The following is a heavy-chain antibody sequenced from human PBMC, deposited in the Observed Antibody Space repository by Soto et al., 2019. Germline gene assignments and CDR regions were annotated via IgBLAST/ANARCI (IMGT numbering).Heavy chain of an antibody. CDR2: IIPMFGTA. D-gene: IGHD3-22*01. Sequence: QVQLVQSGAEVKKPGSSVKVSCKASGNTFSSYAINWVRQAPGQGLEWMGGIIPMFGTANYAQKFKGRVTITAGESTSTVYMELSSLRSEDTAVYYCARVGPAHYYDSSGHYSPLDYWGQGTLVTVSS. V-gene: IGHV1-69*01. CDR1: GNTFSSYA. J-gene: IGHJ4*02. CDR3: ARVGPAHYYDSSGHYSPLDY.